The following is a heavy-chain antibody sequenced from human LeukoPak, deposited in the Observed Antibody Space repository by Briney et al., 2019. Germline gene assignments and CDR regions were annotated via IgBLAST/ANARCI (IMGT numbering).Heavy chain of an antibody. CDR2: IYYSGTT. CDR3: ARHAVADSVTVFGVSPDV. D-gene: IGHD3-3*01. Sequence: SETLSLTCSVSGDSMSSSSYYWGWIRQPPGKGLEWIGSIYYSGTTHYNVPLKSRVIISLDRSRTQFSLQVNSVTAADTAVYYCARHAVADSVTVFGVSPDVWGKGTTVTLFS. J-gene: IGHJ6*04. CDR1: GDSMSSSSYY. V-gene: IGHV4-39*01.